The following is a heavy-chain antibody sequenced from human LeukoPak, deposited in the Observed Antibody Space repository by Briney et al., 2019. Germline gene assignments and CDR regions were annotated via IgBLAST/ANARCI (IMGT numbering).Heavy chain of an antibody. V-gene: IGHV3-33*01. CDR2: IWYDGSNK. J-gene: IGHJ4*02. CDR3: ARDSSGWYGEGDY. D-gene: IGHD6-19*01. CDR1: GFTFSSYG. Sequence: PGGSLRLSCAASGFTFSSYGMHWVRQAPGKGLEWVAVIWYDGSNKYYADSVKGQFTISRDNSKNTLYLQMNSLRAEDTAVYYCARDSSGWYGEGDYWGQGTLVTVSS.